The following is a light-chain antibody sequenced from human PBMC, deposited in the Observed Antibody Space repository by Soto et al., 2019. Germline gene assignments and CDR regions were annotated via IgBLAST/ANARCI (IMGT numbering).Light chain of an antibody. J-gene: IGLJ2*01. V-gene: IGLV2-8*01. CDR2: DVS. CDR1: SSDVGGYNY. CDR3: SSYAGSNVL. Sequence: QSALTQPASVSGSPGQSITISCTGTSSDVGGYNYVSWYQQYPGKAPKLMIYDVSKRPSGVPDRFSGSKSGNTASLTVSGLQAEDEANYYCSSYAGSNVLFGGGTKLTVL.